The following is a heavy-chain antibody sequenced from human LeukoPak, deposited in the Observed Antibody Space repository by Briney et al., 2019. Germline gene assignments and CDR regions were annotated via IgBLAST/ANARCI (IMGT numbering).Heavy chain of an antibody. CDR2: INPSGGST. CDR3: ASGDYYDSSGYYGNEYFQH. V-gene: IGHV1-46*01. Sequence: ASVKASCKASGYTFTSYYMHWVRQAPGQGLEWMGIINPSGGSTSYAQKFQGRVTMTRDTSTSTVYMELSSLRSEDTAVYYCASGDYYDSSGYYGNEYFQHWGQGTLVTVSS. CDR1: GYTFTSYY. D-gene: IGHD3-22*01. J-gene: IGHJ1*01.